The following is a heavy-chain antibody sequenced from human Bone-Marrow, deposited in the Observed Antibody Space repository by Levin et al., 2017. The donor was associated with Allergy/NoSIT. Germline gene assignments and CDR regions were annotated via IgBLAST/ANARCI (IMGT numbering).Heavy chain of an antibody. CDR3: TKDTEYYYDSTGYYNY. V-gene: IGHV3-9*01. J-gene: IGHJ4*02. Sequence: GGSLRLSCAASGFNFDHYAMHWVRQAPGKGLEWVSGISWNSGSIGYEDSVKGRITISRDNAKNSLYLQMNRLRPEDTAFYYCTKDTEYYYDSTGYYNYWGQGTLVTVSS. D-gene: IGHD3-22*01. CDR2: ISWNSGSI. CDR1: GFNFDHYA.